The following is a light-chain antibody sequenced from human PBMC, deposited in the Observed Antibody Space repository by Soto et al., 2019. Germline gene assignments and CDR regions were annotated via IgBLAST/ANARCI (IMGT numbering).Light chain of an antibody. V-gene: IGLV2-14*01. CDR2: DVS. J-gene: IGLJ1*01. Sequence: ALTQPASVSGSPGQSITISCTGTSSDVGGYNYVSWYQQHPGKAPKFMIYDVSNRPSGVSNRFSGSKSGNTASLTISGLQAEDEADYYCSSNTTSNTRQIVFGTGTKVTVL. CDR1: SSDVGGYNY. CDR3: SSNTTSNTRQIV.